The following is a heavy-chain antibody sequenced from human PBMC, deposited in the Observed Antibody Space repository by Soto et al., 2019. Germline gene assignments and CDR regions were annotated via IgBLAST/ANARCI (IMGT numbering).Heavy chain of an antibody. V-gene: IGHV1-46*01. CDR2: INPNGGST. CDR1: GYIFINYY. D-gene: IGHD6-13*01. CDR3: ARDIAAADY. J-gene: IGHJ4*02. Sequence: QVHLVQSGAEVKKPGASVKVSCKASGYIFINYYIHRVRQAPGQGLEWIGIINPNGGSTNYAQKVRGRVTMASDTSTSTVYMDLSSLRSDDTAVYYCARDIAAADYSGQGALVTVSS.